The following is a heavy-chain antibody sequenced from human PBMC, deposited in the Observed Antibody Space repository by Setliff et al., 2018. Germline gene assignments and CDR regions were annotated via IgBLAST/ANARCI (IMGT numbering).Heavy chain of an antibody. D-gene: IGHD6-19*01. V-gene: IGHV1-69*13. Sequence: SVKVSCKASGGTFSIYGISWVRPAPGQGLEWMGGIIPMFGTANYAQKFQGRVTITADESTSTAYMELSSLRSEDTAVYYCAISGPYGMGVGNSGWYYRDYWGQGTLVTVSS. CDR1: GGTFSIYG. CDR2: IIPMFGTA. J-gene: IGHJ4*02. CDR3: AISGPYGMGVGNSGWYYRDY.